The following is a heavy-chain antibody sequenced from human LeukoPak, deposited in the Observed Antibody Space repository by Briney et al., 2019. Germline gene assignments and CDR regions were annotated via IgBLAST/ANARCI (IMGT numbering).Heavy chain of an antibody. CDR1: GFTFSSYG. Sequence: PGGSLRLSCAASGFTFSSYGMHWVRQAPGKGLEWVAFIRYDGSNKYYADSVKGRFTISRDNSKNTLYLQMNSLRAEDTAVYYCARDLHDYYGSGSSFLFDYWGQGTLVTVSS. V-gene: IGHV3-30*02. D-gene: IGHD3-10*01. J-gene: IGHJ4*02. CDR3: ARDLHDYYGSGSSFLFDY. CDR2: IRYDGSNK.